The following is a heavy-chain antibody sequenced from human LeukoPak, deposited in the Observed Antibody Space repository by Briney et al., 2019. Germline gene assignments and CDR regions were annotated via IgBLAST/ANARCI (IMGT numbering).Heavy chain of an antibody. V-gene: IGHV1-8*02. CDR2: VNPNSGNT. CDR3: ARRLYHYYDILTGYPNDAFDI. CDR1: GYTFTSYY. D-gene: IGHD3-9*01. J-gene: IGHJ3*02. Sequence: ASVKVSCKASGYTFTSYYMHWVRQATGQGLEWMGWVNPNSGNTGYAQKFQGRVTMTRNTSISTAYMELSSLRSEDTAVYYCARRLYHYYDILTGYPNDAFDIWGQGTMVTVSS.